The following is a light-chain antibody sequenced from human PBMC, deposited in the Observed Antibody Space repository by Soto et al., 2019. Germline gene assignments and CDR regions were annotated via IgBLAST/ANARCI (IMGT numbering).Light chain of an antibody. V-gene: IGLV2-14*01. J-gene: IGLJ2*01. CDR3: SSYTSSSTFVV. CDR2: DVS. CDR1: RSDVGGYNY. Sequence: QSALTQPASVSGSPGQSITISCTGTRSDVGGYNYVSWYQQHPGKAPTLMIYDVSNRPSGVSNRFSGSKSGNTASLTISGLQAEYEADYYCSSYTSSSTFVVFGGGTTLTVL.